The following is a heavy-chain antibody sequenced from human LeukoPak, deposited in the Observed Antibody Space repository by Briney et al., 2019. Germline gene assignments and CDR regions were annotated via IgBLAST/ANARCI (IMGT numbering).Heavy chain of an antibody. D-gene: IGHD2-15*01. J-gene: IGHJ4*02. V-gene: IGHV4-31*03. Sequence: SQTLSLTCTVSGGSISSGGYYWGWIRQHPGKGLEWIGHIYYSGSTYYNPSLKSRVTISVDTSKNQFSLKLSSVTAADTAVYYCASLGYCSGGSCYNFDYWGQGTLVTVSS. CDR3: ASLGYCSGGSCYNFDY. CDR1: GGSISSGGYY. CDR2: IYYSGST.